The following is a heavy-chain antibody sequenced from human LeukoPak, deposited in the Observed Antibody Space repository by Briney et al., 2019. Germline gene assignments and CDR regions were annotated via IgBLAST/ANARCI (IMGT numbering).Heavy chain of an antibody. J-gene: IGHJ6*02. CDR2: IYYSGST. CDR1: DGSISSGDYY. V-gene: IGHV4-30-4*01. Sequence: SQTLSLTCTVSDGSISSGDYYWSWIRQPPGKGLEWIGYIYYSGSTYYNPSLKSRVTISVDTSKNQFSLKLSSVTAADTAVYYCASTPYYDFWSGYYYGMDVWGQGTTVTVSS. D-gene: IGHD3-3*01. CDR3: ASTPYYDFWSGYYYGMDV.